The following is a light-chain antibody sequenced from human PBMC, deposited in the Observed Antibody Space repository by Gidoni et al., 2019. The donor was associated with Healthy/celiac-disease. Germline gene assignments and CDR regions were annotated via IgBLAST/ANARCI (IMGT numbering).Light chain of an antibody. V-gene: IGKV3-11*01. J-gene: IGKJ3*01. CDR1: QSVSSY. CDR2: DAS. CDR3: QQRSNWPGFT. Sequence: EIVLTQSPSTLSFSPGERATLSCRASQSVSSYLAWYQQKPGQAPRLLIYDASNRATGIPARFSGSGSGTDFTLTISSLEPEDVAVYYCQQRSNWPGFTFGPGTKVDIK.